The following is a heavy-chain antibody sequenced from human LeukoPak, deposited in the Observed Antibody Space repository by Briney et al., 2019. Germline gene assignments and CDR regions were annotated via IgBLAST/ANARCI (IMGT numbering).Heavy chain of an antibody. CDR3: ARAQGGGYEPIDHYYYGMDV. D-gene: IGHD5-12*01. J-gene: IGHJ6*02. V-gene: IGHV3-11*05. Sequence: PGGSLRLSCAASGFTFSDYYMSWIRQAPGKGLEWVSYISSSSSYTNYADSVKGRFTISRDNAKNSLYLQMNSLRAEDTAVYYCARAQGGGYEPIDHYYYGMDVWGQGTTVTVSS. CDR1: GFTFSDYY. CDR2: ISSSSSYT.